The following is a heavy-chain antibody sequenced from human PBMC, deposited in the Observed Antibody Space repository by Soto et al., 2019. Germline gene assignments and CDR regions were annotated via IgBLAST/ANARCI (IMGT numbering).Heavy chain of an antibody. J-gene: IGHJ4*02. V-gene: IGHV3-7*03. CDR3: AREVYYYDSSGYYYVTYDY. CDR1: GFTFSSYW. Sequence: GGPLRLSCAASGFTFSSYWMSWVRQAPGKVLEWVANIRQDGSEKYYVDSVKGRFTISRDNAKNSLYLQMNSLRAEDTAVYYCAREVYYYDSSGYYYVTYDYWGQGTLVTVSS. D-gene: IGHD3-22*01. CDR2: IRQDGSEK.